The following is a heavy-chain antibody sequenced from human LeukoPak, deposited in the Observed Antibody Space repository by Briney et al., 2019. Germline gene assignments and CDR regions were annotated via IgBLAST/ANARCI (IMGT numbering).Heavy chain of an antibody. CDR2: IYHSGGT. J-gene: IGHJ3*02. CDR1: GFTVSSNY. D-gene: IGHD3-22*01. CDR3: ARDDYYYDTPSRAFDN. Sequence: GSLRLSCAASGFTVSSNYMSWVRQAPGRGLEWIGSIYHSGGTYYKPSLKSRVTISLDTSKNQFSLMLTSVTAADTAVYYCARDDYYYDTPSRAFDNWGQGTMVTVSS. V-gene: IGHV4-38-2*02.